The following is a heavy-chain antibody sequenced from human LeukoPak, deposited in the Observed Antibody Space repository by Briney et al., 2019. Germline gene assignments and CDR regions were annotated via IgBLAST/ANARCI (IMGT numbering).Heavy chain of an antibody. CDR1: GFTFNNYW. CDR3: ARRSKAYSSGEYYFDY. Sequence: GGSLRLSRAASGFTFNNYWMSWIRQSPGKGLEWVSYISSSSSYTNYADSVKGRFTISRDNAKNSLYLQMNSLRAEDTAVYYCARRSKAYSSGEYYFDYWGQGTLVTVSS. CDR2: ISSSSSYT. V-gene: IGHV3-11*06. J-gene: IGHJ4*02. D-gene: IGHD6-25*01.